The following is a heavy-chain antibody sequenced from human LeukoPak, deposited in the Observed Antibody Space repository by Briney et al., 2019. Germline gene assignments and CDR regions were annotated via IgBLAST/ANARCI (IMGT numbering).Heavy chain of an antibody. D-gene: IGHD6-19*01. V-gene: IGHV3-64D*09. CDR2: ISSNGGGT. J-gene: IGHJ5*02. CDR1: GFTFSSYA. Sequence: PGGSLRLSCSASGFTFSSYAMHWVRQAPGKGLEYVSAISSNGGGTYYADSVKGRFTISRDNSKNTLYLQMSSLRAEDTAVYYCVKDRRIAVAGTGWFDPGGQGPRVTVSS. CDR3: VKDRRIAVAGTGWFDP.